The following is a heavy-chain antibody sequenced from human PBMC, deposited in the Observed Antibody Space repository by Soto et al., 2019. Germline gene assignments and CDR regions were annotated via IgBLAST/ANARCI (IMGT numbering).Heavy chain of an antibody. CDR1: GGSIGTYY. CDR2: IFYSGST. D-gene: IGHD3-3*01. V-gene: IGHV4-59*13. CDR3: ARGRYYDFWNGMDV. J-gene: IGHJ6*02. Sequence: PSETLSLTCTVSGGSIGTYYWNWIRQSPGKGLEWIGYIFYSGSTNYNPSLKSRLTLSVDTSKNQVSLKLSSVTAADTAVYYCARGRYYDFWNGMDVWGQGTTVTVSS.